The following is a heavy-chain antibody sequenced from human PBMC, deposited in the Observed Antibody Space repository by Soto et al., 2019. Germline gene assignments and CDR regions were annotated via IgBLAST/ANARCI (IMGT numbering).Heavy chain of an antibody. V-gene: IGHV5-51*01. CDR3: ARSYYYDSSGSGPEYFQH. CDR1: GYSFTSYW. CDR2: IYPGDSDT. Sequence: GESLKISCKGSGYSFTSYWIGWARQMPGKGLEWMGIIYPGDSDTRYSPSFQGQVTISADKSISTAYLQWSSLKASDTAMYYCARSYYYDSSGSGPEYFQHWGQGTLVTVPQ. D-gene: IGHD3-22*01. J-gene: IGHJ1*01.